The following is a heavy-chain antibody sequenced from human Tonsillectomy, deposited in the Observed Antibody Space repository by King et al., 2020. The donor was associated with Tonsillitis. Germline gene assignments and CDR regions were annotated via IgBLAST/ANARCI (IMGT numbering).Heavy chain of an antibody. D-gene: IGHD1-26*01. CDR3: ARMWEWIPDY. CDR2: IYYSGST. V-gene: IGHV4-61*01. Sequence: QLQESGPGLVKPSETLSLTCTVSGGSVSSGSYYWSWIRQPPGQGLEWIGYIYYSGSTNYNPSLKSRVTISVDTSKNQFSLKVSSVTAADTAVYYCARMWEWIPDYWGQGTLVTVSS. CDR1: GGSVSSGSYY. J-gene: IGHJ4*02.